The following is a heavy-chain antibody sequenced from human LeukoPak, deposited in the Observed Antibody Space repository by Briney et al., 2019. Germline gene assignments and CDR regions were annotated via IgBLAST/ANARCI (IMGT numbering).Heavy chain of an antibody. CDR3: ARSITRGLFDY. Sequence: SETLSLTCTVAGGSIGFYFWNWIRQPPGKGLEWIGCVYYNGSSNYNPSLKSRVTISVDTSKIQFSLKLSSVTAADTAVYYCARSITRGLFDYWGQGSLVTVSS. V-gene: IGHV4-59*01. D-gene: IGHD3-10*01. J-gene: IGHJ4*02. CDR1: GGSIGFYF. CDR2: VYYNGSS.